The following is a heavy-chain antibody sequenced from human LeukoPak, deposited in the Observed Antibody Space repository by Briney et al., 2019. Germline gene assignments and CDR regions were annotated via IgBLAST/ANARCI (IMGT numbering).Heavy chain of an antibody. J-gene: IGHJ4*02. CDR3: ARQGIAAAGADFDY. D-gene: IGHD6-13*01. CDR1: GGSISSYY. CDR2: IYYSGST. V-gene: IGHV4-59*08. Sequence: SETLSLTCTVSGGSISSYYWSRIRQPPGKGLEWIGYIYYSGSTNYNPSPKSRVTISVDTSKNQFSLKLSSVTAADTAVYYCARQGIAAAGADFDYWGQGTLVTVSS.